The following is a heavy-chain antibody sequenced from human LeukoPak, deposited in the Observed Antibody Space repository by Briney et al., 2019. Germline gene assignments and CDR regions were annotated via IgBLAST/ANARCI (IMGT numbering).Heavy chain of an antibody. V-gene: IGHV3-64D*06. CDR3: LKDLTGSGDY. D-gene: IGHD3-10*01. CDR2: ITSNGGTT. CDR1: VFTFNNYA. J-gene: IGHJ4*02. Sequence: GGSLRLSCSASVFTFNNYAMHWVRQAPGKGLKYVSAITSNGGTTYYGDSVRGRFTISRDNSKNTVYLQMSSLRPEDTAVYYCLKDLTGSGDYWGQGTLVTVSS.